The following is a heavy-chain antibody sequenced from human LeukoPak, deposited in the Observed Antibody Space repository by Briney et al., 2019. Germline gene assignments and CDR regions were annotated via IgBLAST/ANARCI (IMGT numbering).Heavy chain of an antibody. J-gene: IGHJ4*02. Sequence: GGSLRLSCTASGFTFGEYAMTWVRQAPGKGLEWVGFIRSKNYGETTDYAASVKGRFTISRDDSRRIAYLQMDSLKTEDTAVYFCTTRKLRRRRTTVYYWAQGTLVTVSS. V-gene: IGHV3-49*04. CDR2: IRSKNYGETT. CDR1: GFTFGEYA. D-gene: IGHD1-1*01. CDR3: TTRKLRRRRTTVYY.